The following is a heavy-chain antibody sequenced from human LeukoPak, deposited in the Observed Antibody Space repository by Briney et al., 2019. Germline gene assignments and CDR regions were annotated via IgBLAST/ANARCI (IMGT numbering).Heavy chain of an antibody. CDR2: IYDDGST. V-gene: IGHV4-38-2*02. CDR3: ANADSEDFFDF. D-gene: IGHD2-21*01. J-gene: IGHJ4*02. Sequence: SETLSLTCTVSGSSIKSPYYWGWIRQPPGKGLEWIGSIYDDGSTFYCPSLQSRVTISTDTSKKQFSLKLRTVTAADTAVYYCANADSEDFFDFWGQGALVTVSS. CDR1: GSSIKSPYY.